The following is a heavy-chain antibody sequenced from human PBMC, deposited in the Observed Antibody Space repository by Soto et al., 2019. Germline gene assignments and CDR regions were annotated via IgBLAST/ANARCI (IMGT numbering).Heavy chain of an antibody. V-gene: IGHV4-30-4*01. J-gene: IGHJ6*02. Sequence: SETLSLTCTVSGGSISSGDYYWSWIRQPPGKGLEWIGYIYYSGSTYYNPSLKSRVTISVDKSKNQFSLKLSSVTAADTAVYYCEGLVLMGDYGMDVWGQGTTVTVSS. D-gene: IGHD2-8*01. CDR1: GGSISSGDYY. CDR3: EGLVLMGDYGMDV. CDR2: IYYSGST.